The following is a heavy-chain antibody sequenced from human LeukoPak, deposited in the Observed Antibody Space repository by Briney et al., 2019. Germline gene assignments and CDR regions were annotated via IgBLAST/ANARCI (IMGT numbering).Heavy chain of an antibody. D-gene: IGHD3-10*01. CDR3: ARAASKIRGVRGVTDNY. CDR2: INHSGST. CDR1: GGSISSSSYY. Sequence: SETLSLTCTVSGGSISSSSYYWGWIRQPPGKGLEWIGEINHSGSTNYNPSLKSRVTISVDTSKNQFSLKLSSVTAADTAVYYCARAASKIRGVRGVTDNYWGQGTLVTVSS. V-gene: IGHV4-39*07. J-gene: IGHJ4*02.